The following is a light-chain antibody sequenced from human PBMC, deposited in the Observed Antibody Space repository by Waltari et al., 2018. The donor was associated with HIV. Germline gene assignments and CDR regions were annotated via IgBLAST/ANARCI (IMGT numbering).Light chain of an antibody. CDR2: EVN. CDR1: SSDVSGSKY. Sequence: QSALTQPTSASGSPGQSVTISCTGTSSDVSGSKYVSWYQQHPGKAPKLMIYEVNKRPSGVPDRFSGSKSANTASLTVSGLQADDEADYYCNSYAGSNNWVFGGGTKLTVL. J-gene: IGLJ3*02. V-gene: IGLV2-8*01. CDR3: NSYAGSNNWV.